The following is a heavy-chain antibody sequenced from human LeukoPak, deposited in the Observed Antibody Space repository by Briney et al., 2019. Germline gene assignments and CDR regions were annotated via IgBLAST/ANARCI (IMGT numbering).Heavy chain of an antibody. CDR1: GGSISSGDYY. D-gene: IGHD3-22*01. Sequence: SETLSLTCTVSGGSISSGDYYWSWIRQPPGKGLEWIGYIYYSGSTYYNPSLKSRVTISVDTSKNQFSLKLGSVTAADTAVYYCASYYDSSGYYGYNWFDPWGQGTLVTVSS. CDR3: ASYYDSSGYYGYNWFDP. CDR2: IYYSGST. J-gene: IGHJ5*02. V-gene: IGHV4-30-4*01.